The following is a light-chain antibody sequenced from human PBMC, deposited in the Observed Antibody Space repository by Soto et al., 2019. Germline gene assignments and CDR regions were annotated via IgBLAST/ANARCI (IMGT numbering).Light chain of an antibody. CDR2: DAS. J-gene: IGKJ1*01. CDR3: QQYHSYWT. Sequence: DIQMTQSPSTLSGSVGDRVTITCRASQTISSWLAWYQQKAGKVPKLLIYDASTLASGVPSRFSGSGSGTEFTLTISSLQTDDFSTYYCQQYHSYWTFGQGTKVDIK. V-gene: IGKV1-5*01. CDR1: QTISSW.